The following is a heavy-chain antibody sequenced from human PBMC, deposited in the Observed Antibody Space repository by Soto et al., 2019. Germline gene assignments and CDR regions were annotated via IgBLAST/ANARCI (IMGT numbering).Heavy chain of an antibody. CDR3: ARDGIAARTTPDY. CDR2: ISGYNGNT. J-gene: IGHJ4*02. V-gene: IGHV1-18*01. Sequence: QVQLVQSGAEVKKPGASVTVSCKASGYTFTSYGINWVRQAPGQGLEWMGWISGYNGNTKYAQKFQGRVTTTTDTSTRTAYLELRSLRSDDTAMFYCARDGIAARTTPDYWGQGTLVTVSS. D-gene: IGHD6-6*01. CDR1: GYTFTSYG.